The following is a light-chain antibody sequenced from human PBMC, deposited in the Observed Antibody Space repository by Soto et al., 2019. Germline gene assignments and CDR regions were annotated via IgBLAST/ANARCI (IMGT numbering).Light chain of an antibody. V-gene: IGKV1-39*01. CDR3: QQSFGPLTIT. CDR2: AAS. Sequence: DIQMTQSPSTLSGSVGDRVTITCRASQTISSWLAWYQQKPGKAPKLLIYAASNLQSGVPSRFSGSGSGTDFTLTISSLQPEDFATYYCQQSFGPLTITFGQGTRLEIK. J-gene: IGKJ5*01. CDR1: QTISSW.